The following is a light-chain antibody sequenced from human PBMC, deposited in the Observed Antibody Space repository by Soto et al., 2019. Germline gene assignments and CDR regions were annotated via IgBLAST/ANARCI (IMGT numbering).Light chain of an antibody. CDR1: QSLSIH. Sequence: DIQMTQSPSSLSASVGDRVTITCRTSQSLSIHVNWYQQKPGKAPNLLIYAASNLQSGVPPRFSGSGSGKDFTLTISSLQPEDFASYFCQQSYYAPPTFGGGTKVDIK. J-gene: IGKJ4*01. CDR2: AAS. CDR3: QQSYYAPPT. V-gene: IGKV1-39*01.